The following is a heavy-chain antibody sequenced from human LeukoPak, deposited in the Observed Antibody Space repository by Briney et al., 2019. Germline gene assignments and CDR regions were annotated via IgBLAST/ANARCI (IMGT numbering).Heavy chain of an antibody. V-gene: IGHV3-74*01. CDR3: ARVGAVAGSFDY. Sequence: GGSLRLSCAASGFTFSSYWMHWVRQAPGKGLVWVSRINSDGSSTNYADSVKGRFTLSRDNAKNTLYLQMDSLRAEDTAVYYCARVGAVAGSFDYWGQGTLVTVSS. J-gene: IGHJ4*02. D-gene: IGHD6-19*01. CDR1: GFTFSSYW. CDR2: INSDGSST.